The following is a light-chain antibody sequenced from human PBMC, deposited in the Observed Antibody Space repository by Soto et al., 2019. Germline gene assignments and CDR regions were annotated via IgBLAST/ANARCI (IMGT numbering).Light chain of an antibody. CDR2: AAS. CDR1: QTGDSRY. V-gene: IGKV3-20*01. Sequence: EIVLTQSPGTLSLSPGETATLSCRASQTGDSRYLAWYQQKRGQAPRLLIYAASSRATGVPDRFSGSGSGTDFTLTIRRLEHEDFALYYCQKYDASLWTYGKGTKVDI. J-gene: IGKJ1*01. CDR3: QKYDASLWT.